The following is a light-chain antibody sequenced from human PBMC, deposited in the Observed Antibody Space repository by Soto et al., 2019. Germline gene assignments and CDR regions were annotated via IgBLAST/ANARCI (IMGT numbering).Light chain of an antibody. V-gene: IGKV1-6*01. J-gene: IGKJ2*01. CDR1: QDIRKD. CDR2: GAP. Sequence: SQDIRKDLAWYQQKPGKAPQILIYGAPTLQTGVASRFSGSGSATDFTLTISSLQPEDSAAYYCLQDYNYPFTFGQGTKVDIK. CDR3: LQDYNYPFT.